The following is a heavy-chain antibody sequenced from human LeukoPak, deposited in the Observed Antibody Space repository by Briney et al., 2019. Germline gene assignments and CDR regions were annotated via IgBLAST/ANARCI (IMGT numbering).Heavy chain of an antibody. Sequence: GGSLRLSCSASGLIFISYAMHWVGQAPGKGLAGVAVISYNGSNKYYADSVKGRFTISRDNSKNTLYLEMNSLKAEDTAVYYCARVARQIVVSPTDVWGKGTTVTVSS. CDR2: ISYNGSNK. V-gene: IGHV3-30*01. CDR1: GLIFISYA. D-gene: IGHD2-15*01. CDR3: ARVARQIVVSPTDV. J-gene: IGHJ6*04.